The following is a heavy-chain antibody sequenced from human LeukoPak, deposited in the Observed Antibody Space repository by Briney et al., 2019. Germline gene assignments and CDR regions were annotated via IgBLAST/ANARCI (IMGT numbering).Heavy chain of an antibody. D-gene: IGHD3-10*01. CDR3: ARETDSGYFDY. J-gene: IGHJ4*02. V-gene: IGHV3-64*01. CDR2: ISSNGGST. CDR1: GFTFSSYA. Sequence: GGSLRLSCAASGFTFSSYAMHWVRQAPGKGLEYVSAISSNGGSTYYANSVKGRFIISRDNSKNTLYLQMGSLRAEDMAVYYCARETDSGYFDYWGQGTLVTVSS.